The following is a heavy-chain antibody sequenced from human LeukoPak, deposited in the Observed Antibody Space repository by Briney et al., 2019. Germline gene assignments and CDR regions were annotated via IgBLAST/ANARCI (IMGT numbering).Heavy chain of an antibody. Sequence: PGGPLRLSCAASGFTFSSYSMNWVRQAPGKGLEWVSYISSSSSTIYYADSVKGRFTISRDNAKNSLYLQMNSLRAEDTAVYYCARDGVYGGYVGPVGYWGQGTLVTVSS. CDR2: ISSSSSTI. J-gene: IGHJ4*02. CDR3: ARDGVYGGYVGPVGY. CDR1: GFTFSSYS. V-gene: IGHV3-48*04. D-gene: IGHD5-12*01.